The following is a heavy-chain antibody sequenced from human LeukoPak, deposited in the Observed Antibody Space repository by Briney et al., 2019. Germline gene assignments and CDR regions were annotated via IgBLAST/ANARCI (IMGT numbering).Heavy chain of an antibody. Sequence: QPGRSLRLSCVASAFTFSTYGMHWVRQAPGKGLEWVAGIWYDGSNKDYADSVKRRFTISRDNTDNSLYLQMNSLRAEDTGVYYCASDPFTRGHYWGQGTLVTVSS. CDR1: AFTFSTYG. D-gene: IGHD2-2*01. V-gene: IGHV3-33*01. J-gene: IGHJ4*02. CDR3: ASDPFTRGHY. CDR2: IWYDGSNK.